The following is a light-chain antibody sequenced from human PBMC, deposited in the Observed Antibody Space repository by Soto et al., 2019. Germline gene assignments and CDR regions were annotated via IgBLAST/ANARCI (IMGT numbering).Light chain of an antibody. V-gene: IGLV1-44*01. CDR3: AAWDDSLNDVL. J-gene: IGLJ2*01. Sequence: QAVVTQPPSASGTPGQRVTISCSGSSSNIGSNTVNWYQQLPGTAPKLLIYSNNQRPSGVPDRFSGSKSGTSASLAISGLQSEDEAGYYCAAWDDSLNDVLFGGGTKLTVL. CDR2: SNN. CDR1: SSNIGSNT.